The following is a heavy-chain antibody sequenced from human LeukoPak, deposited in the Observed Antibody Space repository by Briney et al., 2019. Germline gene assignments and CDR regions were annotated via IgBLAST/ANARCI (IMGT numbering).Heavy chain of an antibody. CDR2: IYYSGIT. Sequence: SETLSLTCTVSGDSIRSDYYWTWIRQSPGKGLEWIGYIYYSGITHYNPSLTSRLTISVDTAKNQFFLELTSLTAADTAIYFCGRDEGYYGSGRLRYWGQGTQVIVSS. D-gene: IGHD3-10*01. J-gene: IGHJ4*02. V-gene: IGHV4-30-4*01. CDR3: GRDEGYYGSGRLRY. CDR1: GDSIRSDYY.